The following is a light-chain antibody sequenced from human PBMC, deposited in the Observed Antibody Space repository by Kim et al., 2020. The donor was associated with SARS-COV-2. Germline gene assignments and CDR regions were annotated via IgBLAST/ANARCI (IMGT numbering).Light chain of an antibody. V-gene: IGKV3-20*01. Sequence: EIVLTQSPGTLSLSPGERATLSCRASQTVSSNYLAWYQQKPGQAPRRLIYAASSRATGIPDRFSGSGSGTDFTLTISRLEPEDFAVYYCQQYGSSPLTFGGGTKVDIK. J-gene: IGKJ4*01. CDR3: QQYGSSPLT. CDR1: QTVSSNY. CDR2: AAS.